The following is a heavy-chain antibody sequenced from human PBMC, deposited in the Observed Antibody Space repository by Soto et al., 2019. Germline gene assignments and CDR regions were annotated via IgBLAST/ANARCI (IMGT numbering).Heavy chain of an antibody. D-gene: IGHD3-22*01. Sequence: PGGSLRLSCAASGFTFSIYWMHWVRQAPGKGLVWVSHINSDGSSTTYADSVKGRFTISRDNSKNTLYLQMNSLRADDTAVYYCAKVGYYDSSGHNWFDPWGQGTQVTVSS. CDR1: GFTFSIYW. V-gene: IGHV3-74*01. J-gene: IGHJ5*02. CDR2: INSDGSST. CDR3: AKVGYYDSSGHNWFDP.